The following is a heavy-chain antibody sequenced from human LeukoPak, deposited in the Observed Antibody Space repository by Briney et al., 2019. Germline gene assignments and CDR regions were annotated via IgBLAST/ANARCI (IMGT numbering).Heavy chain of an antibody. V-gene: IGHV1-2*02. D-gene: IGHD3-10*01. J-gene: IGHJ4*02. CDR1: GYTFIRNG. Sequence: GASVKVSCKASGYTFIRNGISWVRQAPGQGLEWMGWINPNSGGTNYAQKFQGRVTMTRDTSISTAYMELSRLRSDDTAVYYCARALRASLLNTYYYGSGSYPVFGYWGQGTLVTVSS. CDR2: INPNSGGT. CDR3: ARALRASLLNTYYYGSGSYPVFGY.